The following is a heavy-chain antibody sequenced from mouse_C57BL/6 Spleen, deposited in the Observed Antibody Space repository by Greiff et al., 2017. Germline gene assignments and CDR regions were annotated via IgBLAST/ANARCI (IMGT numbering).Heavy chain of an antibody. CDR1: GYTFTSYW. CDR2: IDPNSGGT. J-gene: IGHJ3*01. D-gene: IGHD1-1*01. V-gene: IGHV1-72*01. CDR3: GRGYYGSSYGAWLAY. Sequence: QVQLQQPGAELVKPGASVKLSCKASGYTFTSYWMHWVKQRPGRGLEWIGRIDPNSGGTKYNEKFKSKAPLTVDKPSSTAYMQLSSLTSEYSAFCCCGRGYYGSSYGAWLAYWGQGTLVTVSA.